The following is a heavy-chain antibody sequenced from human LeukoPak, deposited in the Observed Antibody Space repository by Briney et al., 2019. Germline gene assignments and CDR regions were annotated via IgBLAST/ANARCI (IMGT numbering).Heavy chain of an antibody. CDR1: GGSISSYY. J-gene: IGHJ3*02. D-gene: IGHD6-6*01. CDR3: AREIAATPGSNAFDI. Sequence: PSETLSLTCTVSGGSISSYYWSWIRQPPGKGLEWIGYIYCSGSTNYNPSLKSRVTISVDTSKNQFSLKLSSVTAADTAVYYCAREIAATPGSNAFDIWGQGTMVTVSS. V-gene: IGHV4-59*01. CDR2: IYCSGST.